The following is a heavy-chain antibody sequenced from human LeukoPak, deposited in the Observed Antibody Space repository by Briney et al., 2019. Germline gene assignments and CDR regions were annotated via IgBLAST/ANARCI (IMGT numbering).Heavy chain of an antibody. D-gene: IGHD5-18*01. CDR3: ARGTVDTAMVFDY. CDR1: GGSISSGSYY. Sequence: SETLSLTCTVSGGSISSGSYYWSWIRQPAGKGLEWIVRIYTSGSTNYHPSLKSRVTISVDTSKNQFSLKLSSVTAADTAVHYCARGTVDTAMVFDYWGQGTLVTVSS. CDR2: IYTSGST. V-gene: IGHV4-61*02. J-gene: IGHJ4*02.